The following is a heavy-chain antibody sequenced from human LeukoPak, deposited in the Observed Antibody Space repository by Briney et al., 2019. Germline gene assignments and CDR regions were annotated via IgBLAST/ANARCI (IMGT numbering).Heavy chain of an antibody. CDR3: ARGSELDGRSAHWYFDL. CDR2: INHSGST. J-gene: IGHJ2*01. Sequence: SETLSLTCAVYGASFSGYYWSWIRQPPGKGLEWIGEINHSGSTNYNPSLKSRVTISVDTSKNQFSLKLSSVTAADTAVYYCARGSELDGRSAHWYFDLWGRGTLVTVSS. D-gene: IGHD6-13*01. V-gene: IGHV4-34*01. CDR1: GASFSGYY.